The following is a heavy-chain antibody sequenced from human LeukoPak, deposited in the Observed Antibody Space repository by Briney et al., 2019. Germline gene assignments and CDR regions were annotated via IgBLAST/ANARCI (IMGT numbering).Heavy chain of an antibody. Sequence: SETLSLTCTVSGGSIIGYDWSWIRQPPGKGLEWIGYISYTGSTKFSPSLKSRLAMSVDTSSNQFSLHLSSVTAADTAVYYCARTWHYDSSDYFPFDNWGQGTLVTVSS. CDR1: GGSIIGYD. V-gene: IGHV4-59*08. CDR2: ISYTGST. CDR3: ARTWHYDSSDYFPFDN. J-gene: IGHJ4*02. D-gene: IGHD3-22*01.